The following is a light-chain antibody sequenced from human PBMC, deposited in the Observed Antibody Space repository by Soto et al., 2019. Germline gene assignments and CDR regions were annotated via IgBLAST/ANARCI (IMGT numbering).Light chain of an antibody. Sequence: QSALTQPAAVSGSPGQSITISCTGTISDIGLYNYVSWYQQHPGKAPKLVIYEVSNRPSGVSDRFSGSKSDNTASLTISGLQAEEEANYYCSSFTTTSTLVFGAGTKVTAL. V-gene: IGLV2-14*01. CDR3: SSFTTTSTLV. CDR2: EVS. J-gene: IGLJ1*01. CDR1: ISDIGLYNY.